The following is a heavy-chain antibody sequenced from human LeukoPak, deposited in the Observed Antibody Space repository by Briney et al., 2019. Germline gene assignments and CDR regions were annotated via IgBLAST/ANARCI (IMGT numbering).Heavy chain of an antibody. J-gene: IGHJ5*02. CDR1: GFTFSDYY. Sequence: GGSLRLSCAASGFTFSDYYMSWLRQAPGKGLEGVSYISSSGSTIYYADSVKGRFTISRDNAKNSLYLQMNSLRAEDTAVFYCARDGDYYGSGSYYKMAYNWFDPWGQGTLVTVSS. D-gene: IGHD3-10*01. CDR2: ISSSGSTI. CDR3: ARDGDYYGSGSYYKMAYNWFDP. V-gene: IGHV3-11*01.